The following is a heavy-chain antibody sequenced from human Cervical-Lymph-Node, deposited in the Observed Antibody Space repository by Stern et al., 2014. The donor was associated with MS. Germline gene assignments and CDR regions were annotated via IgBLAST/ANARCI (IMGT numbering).Heavy chain of an antibody. D-gene: IGHD2/OR15-2a*01. CDR1: GFSFGTSW. Sequence: EVQLVESGGGLVQPGGSLRLSCVASGFSFGTSWMSWVRQPPGRGLEWVANIRQDGYDKFYVDSVKGRFTISRDNARNSLYLQMNSLTVADTAVYYCARDRRAFRDYWGQGTHVAVSS. V-gene: IGHV3-7*01. J-gene: IGHJ4*02. CDR2: IRQDGYDK. CDR3: ARDRRAFRDY.